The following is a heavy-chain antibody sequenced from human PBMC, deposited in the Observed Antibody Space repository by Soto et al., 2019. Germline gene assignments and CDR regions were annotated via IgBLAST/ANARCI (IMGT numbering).Heavy chain of an antibody. CDR2: INPNSGDT. V-gene: IGHV1-2*02. D-gene: IGHD3-22*01. CDR1: GYALTAYY. Sequence: ASVKVSCKASGYALTAYYIHWVRQAPGQGLEWVGWINPNSGDTNYAQSFQGRVTMTRDTSISTAYMELNGLTSDDTAVYYCARAQSYDYDSAAYYVWGQGTTVTV. J-gene: IGHJ6*02. CDR3: ARAQSYDYDSAAYYV.